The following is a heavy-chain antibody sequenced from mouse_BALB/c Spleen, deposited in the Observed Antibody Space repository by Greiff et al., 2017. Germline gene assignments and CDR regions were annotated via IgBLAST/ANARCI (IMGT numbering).Heavy chain of an antibody. CDR3: ARPSMVTSYYFDY. Sequence: EVKLMESGGGLVKPGGSLKLSCAASGFTFSSYAMSWVRQSPEKRLEWVAEISSGGSYTYYPDTVTGRFTISRDNAKNTLYLQMSSLKSEDTAMYYCARPSMVTSYYFDYWGQGTTLTVSS. D-gene: IGHD2-10*02. V-gene: IGHV5-9-4*01. CDR2: ISSGGSYT. CDR1: GFTFSSYA. J-gene: IGHJ2*01.